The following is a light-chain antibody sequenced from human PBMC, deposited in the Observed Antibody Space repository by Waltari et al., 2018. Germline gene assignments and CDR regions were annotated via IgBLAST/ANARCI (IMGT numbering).Light chain of an antibody. Sequence: QSLVHSYGNTHFNFVRKRPGQPPRRLIYSVSNRVSWDPDRFSGSVSGTDFTLKINKVEAEDVWIYYCMQATHWPYTFGQGTKLDI. CDR3: MQATHWPYT. V-gene: IGKV2-30*02. J-gene: IGKJ2*01. CDR2: SVS. CDR1: QSLVHSYGNTH.